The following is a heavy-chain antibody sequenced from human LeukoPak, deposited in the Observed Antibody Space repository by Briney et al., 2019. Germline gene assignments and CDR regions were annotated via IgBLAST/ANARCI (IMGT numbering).Heavy chain of an antibody. V-gene: IGHV5-51*01. CDR3: ARHCAAYCSGGRALTY. CDR1: GYSFTTYW. D-gene: IGHD2-15*01. J-gene: IGHJ4*02. Sequence: GESLKISCKGSGYSFTTYWVGWVRQLPGKGLEWMGIIYPGDSDNRYSPSFQGQVTISVDKSISTAYLQWSSLKASDTAIYYCARHCAAYCSGGRALTYWGQGTLVTVSS. CDR2: IYPGDSDN.